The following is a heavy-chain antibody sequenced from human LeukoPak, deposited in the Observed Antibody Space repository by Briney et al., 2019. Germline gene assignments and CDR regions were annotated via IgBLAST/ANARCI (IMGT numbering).Heavy chain of an antibody. CDR2: IYYSGST. D-gene: IGHD3-10*01. CDR1: GGSISSYY. V-gene: IGHV4-59*08. CDR3: ARGGLWFGDVPHYFDY. J-gene: IGHJ4*02. Sequence: SETLSLTCTVSGGSISSYYWSWIRQPPGKGLEWIGYIYYSGSTNYNPSLKSRVTISVDTSKNQFSLKLSSVTAADTAVYYCARGGLWFGDVPHYFDYWGQGTLVTVSS.